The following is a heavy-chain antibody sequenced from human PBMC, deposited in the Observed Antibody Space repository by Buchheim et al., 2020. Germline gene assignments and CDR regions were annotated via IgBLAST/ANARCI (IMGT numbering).Heavy chain of an antibody. CDR3: ARDGVVPAAMFLSHENLGGRADV. CDR1: GYTFTGYY. V-gene: IGHV1-2*02. CDR2: INPNSGGT. D-gene: IGHD2-2*01. J-gene: IGHJ6*02. Sequence: QVQLVQSGAEVEKPGASVKVSCKASGYTFTGYYMHWVRQAPGQGLEWMGWINPNSGGTNYAQKFQGRVTMTRDTSISTAYMELSRLRSDDTAVYYCARDGVVPAAMFLSHENLGGRADVWGQGTT.